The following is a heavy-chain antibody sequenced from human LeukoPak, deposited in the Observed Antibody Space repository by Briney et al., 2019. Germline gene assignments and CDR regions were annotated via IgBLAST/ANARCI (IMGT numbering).Heavy chain of an antibody. Sequence: SETLSLTCTVSGGSISSSSYYWGWIRQPPGKGLEWIGSIYYSGSTYYNPSLKSRVTISVDTSKNQFSLKLSSVTAADTAVYYCARDQSVVPAAPFDYWGQGTLVTVSS. CDR3: ARDQSVVPAAPFDY. CDR1: GGSISSSSYY. CDR2: IYYSGST. J-gene: IGHJ4*02. V-gene: IGHV4-39*02. D-gene: IGHD2-2*01.